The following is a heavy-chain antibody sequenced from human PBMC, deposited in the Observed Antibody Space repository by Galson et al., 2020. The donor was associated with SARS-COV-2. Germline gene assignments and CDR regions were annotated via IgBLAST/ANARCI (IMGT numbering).Heavy chain of an antibody. D-gene: IGHD3-9*01. V-gene: IGHV4-30-4*08. CDR2: TYYTGSA. CDR3: ARAGADIFAAYCWFDP. Sequence: SETLSLTCNVSGGSINNDDYYWIWIRQPTGKGLEWIGYTYYTGSAYYNPSIKGRFTISVDTSKNQFSLRVRSVTAADTAVYYCARAGADIFAAYCWFDPGCQGTLVTVSS. CDR1: GGSINNDDYY. J-gene: IGHJ5*02.